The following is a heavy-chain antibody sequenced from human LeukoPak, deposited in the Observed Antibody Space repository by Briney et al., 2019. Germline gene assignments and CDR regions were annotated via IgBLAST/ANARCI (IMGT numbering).Heavy chain of an antibody. Sequence: PGGSLRLSCAASGFTFSDYYMSWIRQAPGKELEWVSYISSSGSTIYYADSVKGRFTISRDNAKNSLYLQMNSLRAEDTAVYYCARIFFPTSGYDIIPYFDYWGQGTLVTVSS. J-gene: IGHJ4*02. D-gene: IGHD5-12*01. V-gene: IGHV3-11*01. CDR2: ISSSGSTI. CDR3: ARIFFPTSGYDIIPYFDY. CDR1: GFTFSDYY.